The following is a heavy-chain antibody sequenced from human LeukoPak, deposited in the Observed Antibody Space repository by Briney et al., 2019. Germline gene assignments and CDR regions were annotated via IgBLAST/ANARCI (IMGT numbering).Heavy chain of an antibody. CDR2: ISWNSGSI. CDR3: AKDGNAGFGELGGALDI. J-gene: IGHJ3*02. Sequence: GGSLRLSCAASGFTFDDYAMHWVRQAPGKGLEWVSGISWNSGSIGYADSVKGRFTISRDNAKNSLYLQMNSLRAEDTALYYCAKDGNAGFGELGGALDIWGQGTMVTVSS. D-gene: IGHD3-10*01. V-gene: IGHV3-9*01. CDR1: GFTFDDYA.